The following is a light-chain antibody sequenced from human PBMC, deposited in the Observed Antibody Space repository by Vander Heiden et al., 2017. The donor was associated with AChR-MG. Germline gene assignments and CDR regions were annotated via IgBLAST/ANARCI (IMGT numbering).Light chain of an antibody. CDR1: TSDVDAFTY. V-gene: IGLV2-14*03. CDR2: EVN. J-gene: IGLJ2*01. CDR3: ASYAGGKATSLV. Sequence: LGQSITIPCTGGTSDVDAFTYVSWYHQHPGRAPKLVIYEVNKRHSGDATRFSCSKSGNTTALTISRVLPEDEADYHCASYAGGKATSLVFGRGTKLTVV.